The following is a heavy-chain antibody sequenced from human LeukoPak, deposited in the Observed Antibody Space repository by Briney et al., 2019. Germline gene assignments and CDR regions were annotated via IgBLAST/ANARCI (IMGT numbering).Heavy chain of an antibody. CDR1: GGSFSAFY. CDR2: VNHSAST. V-gene: IGHV4-34*01. Sequence: PSETLSFTCSVYGGSFSAFYWNWIRQPPGKGLEWVGEVNHSASTYYNPSLKSRVTFSVDTSKKQFSLKLTSVTAADTAVYYCARAAYCSSTNCYGFDYWGQGTLVTVSS. J-gene: IGHJ4*02. D-gene: IGHD2-2*01. CDR3: ARAAYCSSTNCYGFDY.